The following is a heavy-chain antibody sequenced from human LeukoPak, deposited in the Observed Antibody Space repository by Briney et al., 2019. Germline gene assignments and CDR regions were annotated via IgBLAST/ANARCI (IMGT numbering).Heavy chain of an antibody. V-gene: IGHV3-21*01. J-gene: IGHJ6*03. Sequence: GGSLRLSCAASGFTFSSYSMNWVRQAPGKGLEWVSSISSSSSYIYYADSVKGRFTISRDNAKNSLYLHMNSLRAEDTAVYYCARNLYSGSYLDVWGKGTTVTVSS. CDR1: GFTFSSYS. CDR3: ARNLYSGSYLDV. D-gene: IGHD1-26*01. CDR2: ISSSSSYI.